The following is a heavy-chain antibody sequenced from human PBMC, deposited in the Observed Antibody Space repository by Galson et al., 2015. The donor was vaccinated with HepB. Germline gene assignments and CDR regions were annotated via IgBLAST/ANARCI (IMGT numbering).Heavy chain of an antibody. CDR1: GGSISSGDYY. D-gene: IGHD3-22*01. CDR3: ARDSPNMIAHGMDV. CDR2: IYYSGST. Sequence: TLSLTCTVSGGSISSGDYYWSWIRQPPGKGLEWIGYIYYSGSTYYNPSLKSRVTISVDTSKNQFSLKLSSVTAADTAVYYCARDSPNMIAHGMDVWGQGTTVTVSS. V-gene: IGHV4-30-4*01. J-gene: IGHJ6*01.